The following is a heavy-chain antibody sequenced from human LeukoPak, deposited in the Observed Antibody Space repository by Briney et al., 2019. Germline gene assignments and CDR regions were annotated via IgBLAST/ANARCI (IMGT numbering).Heavy chain of an antibody. J-gene: IGHJ4*02. D-gene: IGHD1-14*01. V-gene: IGHV1-69*06. CDR1: GGTFSSYA. CDR2: IIPIFGTA. Sequence: ASVKVSCKASGGTFSSYAISWVRQAPGQGLEWMGGIIPIFGTANYAQKFQGRVTITADKSTSTAYMELSSLRGEDTAVYYCARDPRGPTGNDHNGRDSLDFWGQGALVTVSS. CDR3: ARDPRGPTGNDHNGRDSLDF.